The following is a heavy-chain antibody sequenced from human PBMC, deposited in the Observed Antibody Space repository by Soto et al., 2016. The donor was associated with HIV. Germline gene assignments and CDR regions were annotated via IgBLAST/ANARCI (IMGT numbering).Heavy chain of an antibody. CDR1: GGSISSGGYY. V-gene: IGHV4-31*03. J-gene: IGHJ4*02. CDR2: IYYSGST. CDR3: ARGDXSSSSRXYYFDY. D-gene: IGHD6-6*01. Sequence: VQLQESGPGLVKPSQTLSLTCTVSGGSISSGGYYWSWIRQHPGKGLEWIGYIYYSGSTYYNPSLKSRVTISVDTSKNQFSLKLRSVTAADTAVYYRARGDXSSSSRXYYFDYVGPGNPGHRLL.